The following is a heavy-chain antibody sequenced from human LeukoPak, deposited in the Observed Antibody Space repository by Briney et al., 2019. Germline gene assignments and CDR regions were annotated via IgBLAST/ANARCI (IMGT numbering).Heavy chain of an antibody. D-gene: IGHD6-19*01. CDR1: GESVSSNSAA. Sequence: SQTLSLTCAISGESVSSNSAAWNWIRQSPSRGLEWLGRTYYSSKWYNDYAVSVKSRITINPDTSKNQFTLQLSSVTPEDTAVYYCARGAVAVRNAFDIWGQGTRVTVSS. CDR2: TYYSSKWYN. CDR3: ARGAVAVRNAFDI. V-gene: IGHV6-1*01. J-gene: IGHJ3*02.